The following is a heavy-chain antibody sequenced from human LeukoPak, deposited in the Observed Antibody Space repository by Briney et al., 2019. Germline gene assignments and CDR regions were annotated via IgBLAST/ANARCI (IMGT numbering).Heavy chain of an antibody. CDR3: ASLAVAGTGVDY. CDR2: INSDGSST. V-gene: IGHV3-74*01. Sequence: PGGPLRLSCAASGFTFSSYWMHWVRHAPGKGLVWVSRINSDGSSTSYADSVKGRFTISRDNAKNTLYPQMNSLRAEDTAVYYCASLAVAGTGVDYWGQGTLVTVSS. J-gene: IGHJ4*02. D-gene: IGHD6-19*01. CDR1: GFTFSSYW.